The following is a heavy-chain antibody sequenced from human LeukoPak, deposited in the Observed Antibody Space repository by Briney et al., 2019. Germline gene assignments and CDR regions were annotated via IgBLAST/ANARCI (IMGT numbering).Heavy chain of an antibody. J-gene: IGHJ3*01. CDR1: GFTVSGNF. D-gene: IGHD3-10*01. CDR2: IFSGGDI. Sequence: PGRSLRLSCAASGFTVSGNFMSWVRQAPEKGLEWVSVIFSGGDIYYADSVKDRFTISRDISKNTLFLQMDSLRAEDTAVYYCARGWGYFGSGHAFDVWGQGTMVTVSS. CDR3: ARGWGYFGSGHAFDV. V-gene: IGHV3-66*01.